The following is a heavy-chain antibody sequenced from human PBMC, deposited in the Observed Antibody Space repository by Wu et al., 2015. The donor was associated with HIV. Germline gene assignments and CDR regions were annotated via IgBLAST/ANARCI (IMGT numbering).Heavy chain of an antibody. J-gene: IGHJ4*02. Sequence: QVQLVQSGAEVKTPGSSVKVSCKTSGGTFRHNTISWLRQAPGQGLDWMGGIMPMFGAVHYAQKFQGRVSITTDEYTATVYMELSSLRSEDTAVYYCARDRFYGSGSYVYWGQGTLVTVSS. D-gene: IGHD3-10*01. CDR2: IMPMFGAV. CDR3: ARDRFYGSGSYVY. V-gene: IGHV1-69*05. CDR1: GGTFRHNT.